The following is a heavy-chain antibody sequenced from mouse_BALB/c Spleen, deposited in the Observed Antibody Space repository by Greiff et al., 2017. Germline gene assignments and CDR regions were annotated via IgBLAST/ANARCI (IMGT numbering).Heavy chain of an antibody. CDR3: ARSGYGSSPGV. V-gene: IGHV1-14*01. CDR1: GYTFTSYV. D-gene: IGHD1-1*01. Sequence: EVQRVESGPELVKPGASVKMSCKASGYTFTSYVMHWVKQKPGQGLEWIGYINPYNDGTKYNEKFKGKATLTSDKSSSTAYMELSSLTSEDSAVYYCARSGYGSSPGVWGAGTTVTVSS. J-gene: IGHJ1*01. CDR2: INPYNDGT.